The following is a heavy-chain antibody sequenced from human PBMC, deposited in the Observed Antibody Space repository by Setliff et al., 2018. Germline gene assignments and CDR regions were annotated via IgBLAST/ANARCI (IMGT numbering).Heavy chain of an antibody. CDR3: ARSPALLGIVYLDP. CDR1: GGTFRSYG. D-gene: IGHD2-15*01. V-gene: IGHV1-69*05. J-gene: IGHJ5*02. CDR2: TIPSFGST. Sequence: SVKVSCKASGGTFRSYGISWVRQAPGQGLEWMGGTIPSFGSTNYAQKFQGRVTIITDESTSTAYMELSSLGAEDTAVYFCARSPALLGIVYLDPWGQGTRVTVSS.